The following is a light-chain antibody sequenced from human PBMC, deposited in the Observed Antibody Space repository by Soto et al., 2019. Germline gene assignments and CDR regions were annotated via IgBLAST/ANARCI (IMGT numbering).Light chain of an antibody. CDR1: QSISSW. CDR3: QQYNSYSRT. Sequence: DIHMTQSPSTLSASVGDRVIITCRASQSISSWLAWYQQKPGKAPKLLIYKASSLESGVPSRFSGSGSGTEFTLTISSLQPDDFATYYCQQYNSYSRTFGQGTRWISN. V-gene: IGKV1-5*03. CDR2: KAS. J-gene: IGKJ1*01.